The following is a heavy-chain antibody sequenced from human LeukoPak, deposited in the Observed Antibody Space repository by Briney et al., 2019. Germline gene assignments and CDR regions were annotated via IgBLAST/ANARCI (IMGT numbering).Heavy chain of an antibody. Sequence: GGSLRLSCTVSGFTVSSNSMSWVRQAPGKGLEWVSFIYSDNTHYSDSVKGRFTISRDNSKNTLYLQMDYLRVEDTAVYYCAKDFGYCSGGRCSSVNYWGQGTLVTVSS. V-gene: IGHV3-66*03. CDR3: AKDFGYCSGGRCSSVNY. J-gene: IGHJ4*02. CDR2: IYSDNT. D-gene: IGHD2-15*01. CDR1: GFTVSSNS.